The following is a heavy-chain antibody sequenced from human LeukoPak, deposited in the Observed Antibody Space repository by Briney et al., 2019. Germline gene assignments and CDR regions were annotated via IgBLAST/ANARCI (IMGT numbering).Heavy chain of an antibody. V-gene: IGHV4-39*02. D-gene: IGHD2-2*01. Sequence: SETLSLTCTVSGGSISSSNYYWGWIRQPPGKGLEWIASIHYSETTYYNPSLKSRGTISVDTSKNHFSLKLSSVTAANTAVYYCARGPTYQPIDFWGQGTLVTVSS. J-gene: IGHJ4*02. CDR1: GGSISSSNYY. CDR2: IHYSETT. CDR3: ARGPTYQPIDF.